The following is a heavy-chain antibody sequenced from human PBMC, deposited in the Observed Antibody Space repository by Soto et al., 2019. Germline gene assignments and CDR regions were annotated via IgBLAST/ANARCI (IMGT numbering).Heavy chain of an antibody. D-gene: IGHD5-12*01. CDR1: GQSFTSYA. V-gene: IGHV1-3*01. CDR2: ISVGGTNT. J-gene: IGHJ6*02. Sequence: ASVKVSCKASGQSFTSYAMHWVRQAPGQRLEWMGWISVGGTNTKYSQKLQGRVTITRDTPANTVYMELSSLRSEDTAVYFCARGGYSSTPYYGLDVWGQGTTVTVSS. CDR3: ARGGYSSTPYYGLDV.